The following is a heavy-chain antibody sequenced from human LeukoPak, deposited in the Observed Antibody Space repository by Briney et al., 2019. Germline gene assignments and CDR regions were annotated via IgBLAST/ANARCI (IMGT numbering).Heavy chain of an antibody. CDR2: IYSGGST. CDR3: ARGGTTVTPSDY. CDR1: GFTVSSNY. Sequence: GGSLRLSCAASGFTVSSNYMTWVRQAPGKGLEWVSIIYSGGSTYYADSVKGRFTISRDNSKNTVCLQMNSLRAEDTAVYYCARGGTTVTPSDYWGQGTLVTVSS. D-gene: IGHD4-17*01. J-gene: IGHJ4*02. V-gene: IGHV3-53*01.